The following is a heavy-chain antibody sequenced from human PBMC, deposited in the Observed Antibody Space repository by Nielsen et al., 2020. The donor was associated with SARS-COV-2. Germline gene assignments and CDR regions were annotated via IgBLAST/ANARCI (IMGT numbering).Heavy chain of an antibody. J-gene: IGHJ6*02. V-gene: IGHV6-1*01. CDR2: TYYRFKWYN. CDR3: AKDGLVATIGYYYYGMDV. Sequence: SQTLSLTCTISGDSVSSNSAAWNWIRQSPSRGLEWLGRTYYRFKWYNDYAVSVKSRITINPDTSKNQFSLQLNSVTPEDTAVYYCAKDGLVATIGYYYYGMDVWGQGTTVTVSS. D-gene: IGHD5-12*01. CDR1: GDSVSSNSAA.